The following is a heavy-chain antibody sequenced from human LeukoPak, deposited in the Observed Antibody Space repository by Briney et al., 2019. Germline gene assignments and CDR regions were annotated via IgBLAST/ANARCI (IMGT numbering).Heavy chain of an antibody. CDR3: ARDLRYFDWLRYYGMDV. CDR2: INPNSGGT. J-gene: IGHJ6*02. D-gene: IGHD3-9*01. V-gene: IGHV1-2*02. Sequence: ASVKVSCKASGYSFSGYYMQWVRQAPGQGLEWMGWINPNSGGTKYAQKFQGRVTMTRDTSISTDYMELSSLRSEDTAVYYCARDLRYFDWLRYYGMDVWGQGTTVTVSS. CDR1: GYSFSGYY.